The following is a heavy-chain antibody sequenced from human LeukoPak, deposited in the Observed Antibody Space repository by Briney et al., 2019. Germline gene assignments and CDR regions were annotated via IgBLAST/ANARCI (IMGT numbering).Heavy chain of an antibody. CDR2: ISGSGGST. V-gene: IGHV3-23*01. CDR3: AIPVLGSYYDY. D-gene: IGHD1-26*01. CDR1: GFTVSSNY. Sequence: GGSLRLSCAASGFTVSSNYMSWVRQAPGKGLEWVSAISGSGGSTYYADSVKGRFTISRDNSKNTLYLQMNSLRAEDTAVYYCAIPVLGSYYDYWGQGTLVTVSS. J-gene: IGHJ4*02.